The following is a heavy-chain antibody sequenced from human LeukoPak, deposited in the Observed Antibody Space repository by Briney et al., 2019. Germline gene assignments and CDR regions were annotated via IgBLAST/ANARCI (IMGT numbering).Heavy chain of an antibody. CDR3: ARDNDYVWGSYRYLFDY. D-gene: IGHD3-16*02. Sequence: GGSLRLSCAASGFTFSSYAMHWVRQAPGKGLEWVAVISYDGSNKYYADSVKGRFTISRDNSKNTLYLQMNSLRAEDTAVYYCARDNDYVWGSYRYLFDYWGQGTLVTVSS. CDR1: GFTFSSYA. CDR2: ISYDGSNK. J-gene: IGHJ4*02. V-gene: IGHV3-30-3*01.